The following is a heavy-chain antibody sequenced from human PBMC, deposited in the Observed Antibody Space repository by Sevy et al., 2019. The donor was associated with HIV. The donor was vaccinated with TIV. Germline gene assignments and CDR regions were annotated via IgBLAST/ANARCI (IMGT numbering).Heavy chain of an antibody. J-gene: IGHJ4*02. CDR2: IYYGGST. D-gene: IGHD3-22*01. V-gene: IGHV4-39*02. CDR3: ARVSMIVVVITDDWGYYFDY. Sequence: SETLSLTCTVSGGSISSSGYYWGWIRQPPGKGLEWIGSIYYGGSTYYNPSLKSRITISVDTSKNHFSLMLSSVTAADTAMYYCARVSMIVVVITDDWGYYFDYWGQGTLVTVSS. CDR1: GGSISSSGYY.